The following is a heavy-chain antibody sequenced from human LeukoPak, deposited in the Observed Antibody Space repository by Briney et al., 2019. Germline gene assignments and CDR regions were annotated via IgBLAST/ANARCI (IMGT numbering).Heavy chain of an antibody. D-gene: IGHD1-1*01. CDR2: ISGSASGGT. J-gene: IGHJ4*02. Sequence: GGSLRLSCAAAGFPFSTNDMSWVRQAPGKGLEWVSAISGSASGGTTYEDSVKGRFTVSRDNSKGTMYLQMNSLRAEDTAVYYCAKVKTHWYFDNWGRGTLVTVSS. CDR1: GFPFSTND. V-gene: IGHV3-23*01. CDR3: AKVKTHWYFDN.